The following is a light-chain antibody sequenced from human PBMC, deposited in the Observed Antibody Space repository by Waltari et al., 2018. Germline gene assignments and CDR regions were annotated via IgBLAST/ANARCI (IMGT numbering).Light chain of an antibody. Sequence: EIVFTQSPATLSLSPGDRATLSCRASQSVRTYLAWYQQKPGQAPRLLIYDAATRATANPARFSGSGSGTDFTLTISSLEPEDFAVYYCQLRSKWLRTFGQGTKVEV. J-gene: IGKJ1*01. V-gene: IGKV3-11*01. CDR3: QLRSKWLRT. CDR2: DAA. CDR1: QSVRTY.